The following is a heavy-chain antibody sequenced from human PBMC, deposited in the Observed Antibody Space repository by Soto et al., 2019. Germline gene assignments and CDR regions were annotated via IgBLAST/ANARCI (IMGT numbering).Heavy chain of an antibody. Sequence: GGSLRLSCAASGFTFSSYGMHWVRQAPGKGLEWVAVTWYDGSNKYYADSVKGRFTISRDNSKNTLYLQMNSLRAEDTAVYYCARAPPLNYYDSSGPGDYWGQGTLVTVSS. D-gene: IGHD3-22*01. CDR3: ARAPPLNYYDSSGPGDY. CDR1: GFTFSSYG. J-gene: IGHJ4*02. CDR2: TWYDGSNK. V-gene: IGHV3-33*01.